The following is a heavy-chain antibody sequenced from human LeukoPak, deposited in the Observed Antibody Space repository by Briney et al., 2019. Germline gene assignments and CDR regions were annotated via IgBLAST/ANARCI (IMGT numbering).Heavy chain of an antibody. J-gene: IGHJ4*02. CDR2: ISGSGGST. Sequence: PGGSLRLSCAASGFTFSSYAMSWVRQAPGKGLEWVSAISGSGGSTYYADSVKGRFTVSRDNSKNTLYLQMNSLRAEDTAVYYCVYSESYSGTFYYFHYWGQGTLVTVSS. CDR1: GFTFSSYA. D-gene: IGHD1-26*01. CDR3: VYSESYSGTFYYFHY. V-gene: IGHV3-23*01.